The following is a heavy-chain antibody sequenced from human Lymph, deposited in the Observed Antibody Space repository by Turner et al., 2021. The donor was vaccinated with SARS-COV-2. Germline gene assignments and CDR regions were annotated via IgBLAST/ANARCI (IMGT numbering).Heavy chain of an antibody. CDR2: SYYSGST. CDR1: GGSISSGGYY. J-gene: IGHJ4*02. V-gene: IGHV4-31*03. D-gene: IGHD4-17*01. CDR3: ARDYGGNSNYFDY. Sequence: QVQLQESGPGLVKPSQTLSLTCTVSGGSISSGGYYWSWIRQHPGKGLEWIGYSYYSGSTYYNPSLKSRVSISVDTSKNQFSLKLSSVTAADTAVYYCARDYGGNSNYFDYWGQGTLVTVSS.